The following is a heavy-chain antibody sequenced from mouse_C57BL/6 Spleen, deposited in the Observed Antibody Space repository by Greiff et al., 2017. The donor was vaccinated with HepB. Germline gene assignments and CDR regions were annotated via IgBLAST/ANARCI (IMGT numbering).Heavy chain of an antibody. V-gene: IGHV1-64*01. J-gene: IGHJ2*01. D-gene: IGHD1-1*01. CDR2: IHPNSGST. CDR3: ARAAYYYGSEYFDY. CDR1: GYTFTSYW. Sequence: QVQLKQPGAELVKPGASVKLSCKASGYTFTSYWMHWVKQRPGQGLEWIGMIHPNSGSTNYNEKFKSKATLTVDKSSSTAYMQLSSLTSEDSAVYYCARAAYYYGSEYFDYWGQGTTLTVSS.